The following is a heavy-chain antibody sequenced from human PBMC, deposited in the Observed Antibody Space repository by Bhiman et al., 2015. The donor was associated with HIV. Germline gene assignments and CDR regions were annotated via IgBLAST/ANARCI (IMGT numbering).Heavy chain of an antibody. Sequence: QVQLVESGGGVVQPGGSLRLSCAASGFTFSSYAMHWVRQAPGKGLEWVAVISYDGSNKYYADSVKGRFTISRDNSKNTLYLQMNSLRAEDTAVYYCARERITMIAPRGAFDYWGQGTLVTVSS. J-gene: IGHJ4*02. CDR2: ISYDGSNK. CDR3: ARERITMIAPRGAFDY. CDR1: GFTFSSYA. D-gene: IGHD3-22*01. V-gene: IGHV3-30-3*01.